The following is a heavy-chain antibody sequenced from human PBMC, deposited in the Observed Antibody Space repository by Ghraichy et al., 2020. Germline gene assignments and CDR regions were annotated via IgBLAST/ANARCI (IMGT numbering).Heavy chain of an antibody. Sequence: SETLSLTCTVSGYSISSGYYWGWIRQPPGKGLEWIGSIYHSGSTYYNPSLKSRVTISVDTSKNQFSLKLSSVTAADTAVYYCARYSSGWLDFDYWGQGTLVTVSS. V-gene: IGHV4-38-2*02. D-gene: IGHD6-19*01. J-gene: IGHJ4*02. CDR3: ARYSSGWLDFDY. CDR2: IYHSGST. CDR1: GYSISSGYY.